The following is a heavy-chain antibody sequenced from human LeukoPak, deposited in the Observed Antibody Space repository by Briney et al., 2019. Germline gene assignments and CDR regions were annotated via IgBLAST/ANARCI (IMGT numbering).Heavy chain of an antibody. J-gene: IGHJ6*03. Sequence: PSETLSLTCTVSGGSISSYYWSWIRQPPGKGLEWIGEINHSGSTNYNPSLKSRVTISVDTSKNQFSLKLSSVTAADTAVYYCARGSIAVAAVLSYYYYYMDVWGKGTTVTVSS. D-gene: IGHD6-19*01. V-gene: IGHV4-34*01. CDR3: ARGSIAVAAVLSYYYYYMDV. CDR1: GGSISSYY. CDR2: INHSGST.